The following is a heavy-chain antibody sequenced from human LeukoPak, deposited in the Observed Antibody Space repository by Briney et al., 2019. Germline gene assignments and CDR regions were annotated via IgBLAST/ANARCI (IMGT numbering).Heavy chain of an antibody. CDR2: INHSGST. J-gene: IGHJ6*03. CDR3: ARAYGSGSYYQYYMDV. CDR1: GGSFSGYY. Sequence: SETLSLTCAVYGGSFSGYYWSWIRQPPGKGLEWIGEINHSGSTNYNPSLKSRVTISVDTSKNQFSLKLSSVTAADTAVYYCARAYGSGSYYQYYMDVWGKGTTVTVSS. V-gene: IGHV4-34*01. D-gene: IGHD3-10*01.